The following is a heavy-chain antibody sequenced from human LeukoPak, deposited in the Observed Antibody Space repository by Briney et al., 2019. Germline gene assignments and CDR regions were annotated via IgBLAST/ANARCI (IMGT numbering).Heavy chain of an antibody. CDR3: ARDRVGAAAAGDWFDP. CDR2: INTNTGNP. D-gene: IGHD6-13*01. V-gene: IGHV7-4-1*02. J-gene: IGHJ5*02. Sequence: ASVRVSCKASGYTFTSYAMNWVRQAPGQGLEWMGWINTNTGNPTYAQGFTGRFVFSLDTSVSTAYLQISSLKAEDTAVYYCARDRVGAAAAGDWFDPWGQGTLVTVSS. CDR1: GYTFTSYA.